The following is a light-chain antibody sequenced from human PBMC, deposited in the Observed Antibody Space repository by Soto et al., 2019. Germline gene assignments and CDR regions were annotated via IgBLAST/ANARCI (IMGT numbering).Light chain of an antibody. CDR3: QQSYNSLMYT. CDR1: QSISNY. J-gene: IGKJ2*01. V-gene: IGKV1-39*01. CDR2: GAS. Sequence: DIQMTQSPSFLSASVGDRVTITCRASQSISNYLHWYQHKPGKAPNLLIYGASNLQSGVPSRFSGSGSGTEFTLTISSLQLEDFATYYCQQSYNSLMYTFGQGTKVDIK.